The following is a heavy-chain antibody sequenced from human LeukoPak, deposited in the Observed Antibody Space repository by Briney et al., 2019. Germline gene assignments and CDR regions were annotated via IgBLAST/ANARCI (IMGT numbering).Heavy chain of an antibody. V-gene: IGHV3-15*01. Sequence: GGSLRLSCAASGFTFSNAWMSWVRQAPGKGLEWVGRIKSKTDGGTTDYAAPVKGRLTISRDDSKNTLYLQINSVKTEDTAVYYCTIEKGRIAVAGTKYYYYGMDVWGQGTTVTVSS. J-gene: IGHJ6*02. CDR3: TIEKGRIAVAGTKYYYYGMDV. D-gene: IGHD6-19*01. CDR2: IKSKTDGGTT. CDR1: GFTFSNAW.